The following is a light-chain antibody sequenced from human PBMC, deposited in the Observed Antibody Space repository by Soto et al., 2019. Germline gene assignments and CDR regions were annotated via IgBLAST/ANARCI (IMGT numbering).Light chain of an antibody. V-gene: IGKV1-39*01. J-gene: IGKJ1*01. CDR2: AAS. CDR3: QQSYSNTWT. CDR1: QNIDHH. Sequence: DIPMTQSPSSLSASVGDRVTITCRASQNIDHHLNWYQHKPGKAPRLLMDAASRMQSGVPSRFTGSGTGTEFTLTINSLQPEDFATYYCQQSYSNTWTFGQGTRV.